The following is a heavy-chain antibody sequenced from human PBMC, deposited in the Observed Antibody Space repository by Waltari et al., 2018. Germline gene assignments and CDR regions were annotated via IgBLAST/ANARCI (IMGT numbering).Heavy chain of an antibody. CDR3: ARGRRAVVFDY. Sequence: QVQLQQWGAGLLKPSETLSLTCAVYGGSFSGYYWSWIRQPPGKGLEWIGEINHSGSTNYNPSLKSRVTISVDTSKNQFSLKLSSVTAADTAVYYCARGRRAVVFDYWGQGTLVTVSS. CDR1: GGSFSGYY. CDR2: INHSGST. J-gene: IGHJ4*02. V-gene: IGHV4-34*01. D-gene: IGHD6-19*01.